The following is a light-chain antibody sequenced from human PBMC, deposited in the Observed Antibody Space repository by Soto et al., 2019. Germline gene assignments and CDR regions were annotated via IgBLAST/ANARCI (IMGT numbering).Light chain of an antibody. CDR3: SSYTSISTRV. CDR2: EVS. V-gene: IGLV2-14*03. Sequence: QSVLAQPASVSGSPGQSIAVSCTGTSSDIGAYDYVSWYQQFPDKPPKLIMYEVSHRPSGVSDRFSGSKSVNTATLTISRLQAEDEADYYCSSYTSISTRVFGTGTKLTVL. J-gene: IGLJ1*01. CDR1: SSDIGAYDY.